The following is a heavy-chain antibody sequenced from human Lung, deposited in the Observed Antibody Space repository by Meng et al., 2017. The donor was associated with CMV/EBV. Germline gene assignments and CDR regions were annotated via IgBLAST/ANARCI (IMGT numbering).Heavy chain of an antibody. D-gene: IGHD2/OR15-2a*01. CDR3: ARGIINSEGKRALDL. CDR2: SAPASRDT. V-gene: IGHV1-2*04. CDR1: ESRFSGYN. Sequence: SESRFSGYNMHWVRQAPGQGLEWVGMSAPASRDTAYGRNFQGWVTLTRDTSINTVFLELTRLKFDDTALYYCARGIINSEGKRALDLWGQGTLVTVSS. J-gene: IGHJ4*02.